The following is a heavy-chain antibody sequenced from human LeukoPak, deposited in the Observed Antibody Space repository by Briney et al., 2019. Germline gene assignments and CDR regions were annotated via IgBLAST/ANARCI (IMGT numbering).Heavy chain of an antibody. V-gene: IGHV4-59*01. CDR3: ARLGRKTSVVPSDSHC. CDR2: IHYSGST. CDR1: GGSIKSDC. Sequence: SETLSLTCTASGGSIKSDCWSWVRQPPGKGLEWIGYIHYSGSTNYNASLKSRVTMSVDMSKNQFSLKLTSVTAADTAVYYCARLGRKTSVVPSDSHCWGQGTLVTVSS. J-gene: IGHJ4*02. D-gene: IGHD4-23*01.